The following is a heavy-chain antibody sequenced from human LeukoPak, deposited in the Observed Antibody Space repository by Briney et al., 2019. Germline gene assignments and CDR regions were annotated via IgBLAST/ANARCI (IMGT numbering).Heavy chain of an antibody. V-gene: IGHV1-18*01. CDR2: RSIYNGNT. CDR1: GYTFTSYD. Sequence: ASVKVSCKASGYTFTSYDINWVRQATGQGLEWMGWRSIYNGNTDYKLQGRVTMTTDTSTSTAYMEVRSLRSDDTAVYYCARGGPFPSGSSSREYYLDYWGQGTLVTVSS. CDR3: ARGGPFPSGSSSREYYLDY. J-gene: IGHJ4*02. D-gene: IGHD6-6*01.